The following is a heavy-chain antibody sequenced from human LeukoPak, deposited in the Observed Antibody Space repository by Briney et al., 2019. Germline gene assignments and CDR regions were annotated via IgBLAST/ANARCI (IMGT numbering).Heavy chain of an antibody. Sequence: PGGSLRLSCAASGFTFSSYAVHWVRQAPGKGLEWVAVISYDGSNKYYADSVKGRFTISRDNSKNTLYLQMNSLRAEDTAVYYCARDAGTPYSGYLFDYWGQGTLVTVSS. J-gene: IGHJ4*02. CDR1: GFTFSSYA. CDR3: ARDAGTPYSGYLFDY. V-gene: IGHV3-30-3*01. CDR2: ISYDGSNK. D-gene: IGHD5-12*01.